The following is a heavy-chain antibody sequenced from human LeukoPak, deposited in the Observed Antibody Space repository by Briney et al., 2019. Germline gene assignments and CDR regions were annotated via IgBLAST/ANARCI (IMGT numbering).Heavy chain of an antibody. CDR1: GYTFTSYD. J-gene: IGHJ1*01. CDR2: MNPNSGNT. D-gene: IGHD6-19*01. Sequence: GASVKVSCKASGYTFTSYDINWVRQATGQGLEWMGWMNPNSGNTGYAQKFQGRVTMTRNTSISTAYMELSSLRSEDTAVYYCARDRYSSGWYEGYFQHWGQGTLVTVSS. CDR3: ARDRYSSGWYEGYFQH. V-gene: IGHV1-8*01.